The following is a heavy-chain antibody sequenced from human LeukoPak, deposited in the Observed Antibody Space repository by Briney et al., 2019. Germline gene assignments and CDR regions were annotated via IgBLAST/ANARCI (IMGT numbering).Heavy chain of an antibody. CDR3: AASPTGDVDY. Sequence: PSETLSLTCAVSGYSISSGYYWGWIRQPPGKGLEWIGSIYHSGSTYYNPSLKSRVTISVGTSKNQFSLKLSSVTAADTAVYYCAASPTGDVDYWGQGTLVTVSS. CDR1: GYSISSGYY. D-gene: IGHD7-27*01. CDR2: IYHSGST. J-gene: IGHJ4*02. V-gene: IGHV4-38-2*01.